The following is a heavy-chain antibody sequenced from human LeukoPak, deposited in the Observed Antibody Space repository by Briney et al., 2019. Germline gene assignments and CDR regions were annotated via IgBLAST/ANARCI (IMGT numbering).Heavy chain of an antibody. CDR3: ASLQVGLLDY. V-gene: IGHV3-30*03. Sequence: GGSLRLSCAASGFTFSDYGIHWVRQAPGKGLEWLAVISYDGSDKYYADSVKGRFTISRDNSKNPLYLQMNSLRAEDTAVYYCASLQVGLLDYWGQGTLVTVSS. D-gene: IGHD2-15*01. CDR2: ISYDGSDK. CDR1: GFTFSDYG. J-gene: IGHJ4*02.